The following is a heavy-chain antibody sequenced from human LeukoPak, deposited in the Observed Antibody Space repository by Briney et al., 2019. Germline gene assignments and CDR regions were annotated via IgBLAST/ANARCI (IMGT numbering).Heavy chain of an antibody. V-gene: IGHV4-61*02. Sequence: SETLSLTCTVSGGSISSGSYYWSWIRQPAGKGLEWIGRIYTSGSTTYNPSLKSRVTISVDTSKNQFSLNLSSVTAADTAVYYCASDRGSYFDYWGQGTLVTVSS. J-gene: IGHJ4*02. CDR3: ASDRGSYFDY. CDR2: IYTSGST. CDR1: GGSISSGSYY. D-gene: IGHD1-26*01.